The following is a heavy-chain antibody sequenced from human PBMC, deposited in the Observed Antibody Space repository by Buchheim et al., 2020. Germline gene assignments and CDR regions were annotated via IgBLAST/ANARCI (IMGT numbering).Heavy chain of an antibody. V-gene: IGHV3-33*08. CDR1: GLTFSSYA. J-gene: IGHJ6*02. CDR2: IWYDGSNK. Sequence: VQLLESGGGLVQPGGSLRLSCAASGLTFSSYAMSWVRQAPGKGLEWVAVIWYDGSNKYYADSVKGRFTISRDNSKNTLYLQMNSLRAEDTAVYYCARAGMVQGKDGMDVWGQGTT. D-gene: IGHD3-10*01. CDR3: ARAGMVQGKDGMDV.